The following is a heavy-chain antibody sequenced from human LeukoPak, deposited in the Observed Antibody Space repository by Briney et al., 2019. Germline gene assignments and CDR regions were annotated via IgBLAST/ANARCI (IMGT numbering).Heavy chain of an antibody. CDR3: AGEASVLPAARANWFDS. CDR2: IKRDGSEK. Sequence: GGSLRLSCAASGFTFSDYWMSWVRQAPGKGLEWVANIKRDGSEKYYVDSVKGRFTISRDNAKNSLYLQMNSLRVEDTAVYYCAGEASVLPAARANWFDSWGQGTLVSVSS. CDR1: GFTFSDYW. V-gene: IGHV3-7*01. D-gene: IGHD2-2*01. J-gene: IGHJ5*01.